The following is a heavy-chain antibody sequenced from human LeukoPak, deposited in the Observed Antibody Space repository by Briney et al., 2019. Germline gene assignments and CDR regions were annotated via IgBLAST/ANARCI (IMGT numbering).Heavy chain of an antibody. Sequence: GVSLRLPCAASGFTLEGFGMHWVRQAPGKGLEWVAFIRYDESQKLYIDSVKGRFSISRDTSKNVLYLQMNSLRAGDTAVYYCAKCYYDGRDSAFGDWGQGTPVTVSS. V-gene: IGHV3-30*02. J-gene: IGHJ4*02. CDR1: GFTLEGFG. CDR2: IRYDESQK. D-gene: IGHD1-26*01. CDR3: AKCYYDGRDSAFGD.